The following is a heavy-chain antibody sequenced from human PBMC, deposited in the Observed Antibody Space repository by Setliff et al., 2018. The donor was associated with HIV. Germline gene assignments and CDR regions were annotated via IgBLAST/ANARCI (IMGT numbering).Heavy chain of an antibody. CDR1: GDSIDDFY. CDR2: IFSNVTT. J-gene: IGHJ4*02. Sequence: ETLSLTCTVSGDSIDDFYWSWIRQPPGQGLEWIGYIFSNVTTNYSPSLKSRVTMSIDRSKSQFLLNLTSVSASDTAIYYCARRKLSKGGAFDYWGQGALVTVSS. D-gene: IGHD1-1*01. CDR3: ARRKLSKGGAFDY. V-gene: IGHV4-4*09.